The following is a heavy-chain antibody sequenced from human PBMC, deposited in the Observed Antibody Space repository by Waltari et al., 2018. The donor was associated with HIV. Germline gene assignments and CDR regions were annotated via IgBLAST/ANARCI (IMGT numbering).Heavy chain of an antibody. V-gene: IGHV1-2*02. CDR3: ARDTPDAYYYDTSGYWS. J-gene: IGHJ5*02. CDR1: GYTFTGDY. CDR2: INPNSGGT. Sequence: QVQLVQSGAEVKKPGASVKVSCQASGYTFTGDYMHWVRQAPGQGLEWMGWINPNSGGTNYAQKFQGRVTMTRDTSISTAYMELSRLRSDDTAVYYCARDTPDAYYYDTSGYWSWGQGTLVTVSS. D-gene: IGHD3-22*01.